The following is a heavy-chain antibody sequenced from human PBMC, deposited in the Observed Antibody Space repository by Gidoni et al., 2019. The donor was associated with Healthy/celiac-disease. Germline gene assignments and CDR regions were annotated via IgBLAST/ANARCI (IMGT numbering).Heavy chain of an antibody. CDR3: AHRLSAYDFWSGYFTIHDAFDI. CDR1: GFSLSTSGVG. CDR2: IYWDDDK. D-gene: IGHD3-3*01. V-gene: IGHV2-5*02. Sequence: QITLKESGPTLVKPTQTLTLTCTFSGFSLSTSGVGVGWIRQPPGKALEWLALIYWDDDKRYSPSLKSRLTITKDTSKNQVVLTMTNMDTVDTATYYCAHRLSAYDFWSGYFTIHDAFDIWGQGTMVTVSS. J-gene: IGHJ3*02.